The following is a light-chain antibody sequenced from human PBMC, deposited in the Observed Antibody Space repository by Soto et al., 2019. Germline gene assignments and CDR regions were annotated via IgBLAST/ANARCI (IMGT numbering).Light chain of an antibody. J-gene: IGLJ1*01. CDR2: EVS. Sequence: QSALTQPASVSGSPEQSITISCTGTSSDVGGYKYVSWYQQLPGRAPKLIISEVSNRPSGVSDRFTGSKSGNTASLTISGLQTEDEGDYYCSSYAGRFTYVFGTGTKVTVL. CDR3: SSYAGRFTYV. V-gene: IGLV2-14*01. CDR1: SSDVGGYKY.